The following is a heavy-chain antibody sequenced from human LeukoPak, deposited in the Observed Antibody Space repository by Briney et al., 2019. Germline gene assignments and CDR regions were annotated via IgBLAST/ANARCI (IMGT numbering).Heavy chain of an antibody. D-gene: IGHD6-13*01. Sequence: GGSLRLSCAASGFSFSNYAMSWVRQAPGKGLEWVSDISGRGGSTYYADSVKGRFTISRDNAKNSLYLQMNSLRAEDTAVYYCAREAAAAGNLDYWGQGTLVTVSS. CDR3: AREAAAAGNLDY. J-gene: IGHJ4*02. V-gene: IGHV3-23*01. CDR1: GFSFSNYA. CDR2: ISGRGGST.